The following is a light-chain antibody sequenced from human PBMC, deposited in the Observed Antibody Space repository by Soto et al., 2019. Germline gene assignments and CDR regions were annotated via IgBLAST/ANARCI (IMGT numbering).Light chain of an antibody. V-gene: IGKV1-8*01. CDR2: AAS. J-gene: IGKJ1*01. CDR1: QGISSY. Sequence: AIRMTQSPSSFSASTGDRVTITCRASQGISSYLAWYQQKPGKAPKLLIYAASSLQSGVPSRFSGSGSGTDFTPTISSLQPEDFATYYCLQDYNYPWTFGQGTKVDI. CDR3: LQDYNYPWT.